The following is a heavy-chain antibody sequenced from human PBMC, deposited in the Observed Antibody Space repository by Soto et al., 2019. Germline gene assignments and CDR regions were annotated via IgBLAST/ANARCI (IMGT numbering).Heavy chain of an antibody. V-gene: IGHV5-51*01. CDR3: ARPANTVADHFDL. CDR2: IYPSDSDT. CDR1: GYTFTSYC. D-gene: IGHD4-17*01. Sequence: GESLKISCEVSGYTFTSYCIGWVLQMPGKGLDWMGIIYPSDSDTRYSPSFQGQVTISADQSINTAYLQWDSLKASDTAIYYCARPANTVADHFDLWGQGTPVTVSS. J-gene: IGHJ4*02.